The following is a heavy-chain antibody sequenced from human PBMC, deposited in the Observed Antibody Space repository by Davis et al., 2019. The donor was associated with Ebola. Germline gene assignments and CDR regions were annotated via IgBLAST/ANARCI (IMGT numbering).Heavy chain of an antibody. CDR1: GFTFISYW. CDR2: IKQDGSEK. D-gene: IGHD6-6*01. J-gene: IGHJ1*01. V-gene: IGHV3-7*03. Sequence: GESLKISCAASGFTFISYWMNWVRQAPGKGLEWVANIKQDGSEKYYVDSVKGRFSISRDNAKNSLYLQMNGLRAEDTAVYYCAKDPYRSSTPGFFQHWGQGTLVTVSS. CDR3: AKDPYRSSTPGFFQH.